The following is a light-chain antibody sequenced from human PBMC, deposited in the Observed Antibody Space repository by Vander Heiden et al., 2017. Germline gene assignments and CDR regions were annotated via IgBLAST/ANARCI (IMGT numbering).Light chain of an antibody. Sequence: SSELPQDPAVSVALGQTVRITCQGDSLRSYYASWYQQKPGEAPVLVIYDKNNRPSWIPDRFSGSSSGNTAALTITGAQAEDEADYYCNSRDSSGNHLGVVFGGGTKLTVL. V-gene: IGLV3-19*01. CDR2: DKN. CDR3: NSRDSSGNHLGVV. J-gene: IGLJ2*01. CDR1: SLRSYY.